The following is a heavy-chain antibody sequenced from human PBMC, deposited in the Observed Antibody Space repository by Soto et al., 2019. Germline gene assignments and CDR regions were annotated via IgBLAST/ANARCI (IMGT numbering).Heavy chain of an antibody. CDR1: GFTFSSYA. D-gene: IGHD3-3*01. Sequence: EEQLLESGGDLVQPGGSLKLSCAASGFTFSSYAMNWVRQAPGKGLEWVSSINGNGRKTSYADSVRGRFTISRDNSKKTLVLHVNSLRAEDTAVYYCVKDLNFDFWTGYRYYAMEIWGQGTTVTVS. CDR3: VKDLNFDFWTGYRYYAMEI. J-gene: IGHJ6*02. CDR2: INGNGRKT. V-gene: IGHV3-23*01.